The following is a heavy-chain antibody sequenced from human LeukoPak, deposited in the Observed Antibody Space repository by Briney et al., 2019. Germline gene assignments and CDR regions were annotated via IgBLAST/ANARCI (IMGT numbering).Heavy chain of an antibody. J-gene: IGHJ4*02. CDR1: GFIVSNYY. CDR3: TRDPDG. V-gene: IGHV3-66*01. CDR2: VYSGGDT. Sequence: GGSLRLSCAASGFIVSNYYMSWVSQAPGKGLEWVSVVYSGGDTFHADSVKGRFTLSRDISKNTLYLQMNNLSAEDTAIYYCTRDPDGWGQGTLVTVSS.